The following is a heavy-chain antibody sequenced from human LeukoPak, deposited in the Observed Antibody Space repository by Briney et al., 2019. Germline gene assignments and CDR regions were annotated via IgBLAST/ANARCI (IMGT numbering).Heavy chain of an antibody. Sequence: GGSLRLSCAASGCTFSSYSMNWVRQAPGKGLEWVSSIGSSSSYIYYADSVKGRFTISRDNAKNSLYLQMNSLRAEDTALYYCAKDPRKYSSGWPGLDYWGQGTLVTVSS. CDR2: IGSSSSYI. V-gene: IGHV3-21*04. D-gene: IGHD6-19*01. CDR3: AKDPRKYSSGWPGLDY. CDR1: GCTFSSYS. J-gene: IGHJ4*02.